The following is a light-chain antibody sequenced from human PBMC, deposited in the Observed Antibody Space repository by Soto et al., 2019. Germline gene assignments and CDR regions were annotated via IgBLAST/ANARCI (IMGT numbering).Light chain of an antibody. V-gene: IGLV2-14*01. CDR2: EVT. J-gene: IGLJ2*01. CDR3: SSSTSSSTLGL. CDR1: SSDVGTYNY. Sequence: QSALTQPASVSGSPGQSITISCTGTSSDVGTYNYVSWYQQHPGKAPKLMIYEVTSRPSGVSNRFSGSKSGNTASLTISGLQAEDEADYYCSSSTSSSTLGLFGGGTKLTVL.